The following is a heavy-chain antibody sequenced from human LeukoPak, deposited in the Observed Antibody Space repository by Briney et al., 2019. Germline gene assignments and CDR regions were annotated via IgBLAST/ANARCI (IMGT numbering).Heavy chain of an antibody. J-gene: IGHJ5*02. V-gene: IGHV4-39*01. CDR2: IYYSGST. CDR1: GGSISSSSYY. D-gene: IGHD2-2*01. CDR3: ASQKYCSSTSCYVRDILTGYTRLNWFDP. Sequence: SETLSLTCTVSGGSISSSSYYWGWIRQPPGKGLEWIGSIYYSGSTYYNPSLKSRVTISVDTSKNQFSLKLSSVTAADTAVYYCASQKYCSSTSCYVRDILTGYTRLNWFDPWGQGTLVTVSS.